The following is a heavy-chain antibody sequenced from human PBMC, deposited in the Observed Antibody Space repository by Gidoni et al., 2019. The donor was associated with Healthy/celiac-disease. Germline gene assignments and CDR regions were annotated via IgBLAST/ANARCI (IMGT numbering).Heavy chain of an antibody. D-gene: IGHD4-17*01. CDR3: AKDMRPDYGGAFDI. V-gene: IGHV3-9*01. CDR2: ISWNSGSM. Sequence: EVQLVESGGGLVQPGRSLRLSCAASGFTFDDYAMPWVRQAPGKGLEWVSGISWNSGSMGYADSVKGRFTISRDNAKNSLYLQMNSLRAEDTALYYCAKDMRPDYGGAFDIWGQGTMVTVSS. J-gene: IGHJ3*02. CDR1: GFTFDDYA.